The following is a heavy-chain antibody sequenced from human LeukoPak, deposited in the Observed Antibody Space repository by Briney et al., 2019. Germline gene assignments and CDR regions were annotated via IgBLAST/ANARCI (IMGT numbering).Heavy chain of an antibody. J-gene: IGHJ4*02. CDR3: ARVTGYMIEDYFDY. CDR1: GGSISSSSYY. CDR2: IYYSGST. D-gene: IGHD3-22*01. V-gene: IGHV4-61*01. Sequence: SETLPLTCTVSGGSISSSSYYWSWIRQPPGKGLEWIGYIYYSGSTNYSPSLRSRVTISVDTSKNEFSLKLRSVTAADTAEYYCARVTGYMIEDYFDYWGQGTLVTVSS.